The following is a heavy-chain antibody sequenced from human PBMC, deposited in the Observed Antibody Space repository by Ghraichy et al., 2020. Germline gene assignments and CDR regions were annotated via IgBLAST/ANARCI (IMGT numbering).Heavy chain of an antibody. J-gene: IGHJ4*02. CDR1: GFTFSSYA. Sequence: GGSLRLSCAASGFTFSSYAMSWVRQAPGKGLEWVSAISGSGGSKYYADSVKGRFTISRDNSKNTLYLQMNSLRAEDTAVYYCAKSGGYCSSTSCYTGTVYFDYWGQGTLVTVSS. CDR3: AKSGGYCSSTSCYTGTVYFDY. D-gene: IGHD2-2*02. V-gene: IGHV3-23*01. CDR2: ISGSGGSK.